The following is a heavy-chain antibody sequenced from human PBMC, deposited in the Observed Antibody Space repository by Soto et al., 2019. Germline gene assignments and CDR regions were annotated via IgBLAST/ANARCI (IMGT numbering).Heavy chain of an antibody. CDR3: AMWRTYSGSDCFDD. CDR2: IIPMYDSA. J-gene: IGHJ4*02. D-gene: IGHD1-26*01. CDR1: GGTFKTYT. V-gene: IGHV1-69*06. Sequence: QVQLVQSGAELKKQGPSVNVSCAASGGTFKTYTINWVRQAPGQGLEWIGKIIPMYDSANYTQRFQGRVTISADKSNNMDSMELSVLRSEDTSLYCCAMWRTYSGSDCFDDWGQGNLVTVSS.